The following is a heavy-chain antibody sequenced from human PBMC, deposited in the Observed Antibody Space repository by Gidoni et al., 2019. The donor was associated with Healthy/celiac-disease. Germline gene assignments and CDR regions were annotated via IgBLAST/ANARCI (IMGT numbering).Heavy chain of an antibody. V-gene: IGHV3-33*01. J-gene: IGHJ4*02. CDR1: GFAFSSYG. D-gene: IGHD6-13*01. CDR2: IWYDVSTK. CDR3: ARVGIDRVIDY. Sequence: QVQLGESGGGVVQPGRSLSLSWAAAGFAFSSYGMHWVRQAPGTGRGWVAVIWYDVSTKYSADSVKGRFTISRDNSQNTLYLQMNSLRAEDTAVYYCARVGIDRVIDYWGQGTLVTVSS.